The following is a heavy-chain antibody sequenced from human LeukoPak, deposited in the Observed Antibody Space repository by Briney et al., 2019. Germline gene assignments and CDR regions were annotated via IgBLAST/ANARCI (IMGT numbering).Heavy chain of an antibody. J-gene: IGHJ4*02. V-gene: IGHV3-7*05. CDR1: GFSFSSYY. CDR2: IKQDGSEK. Sequence: PGGSLRLSCVASGFSFSSYYMSWVRQAPGKGLEWVADIKQDGSEKFYVDSVKGRFTISRDNAKNSLYLQMNSLRAEDTAVYYCARVRLTTATTSEYWGQGTLVTVSS. D-gene: IGHD4-17*01. CDR3: ARVRLTTATTSEY.